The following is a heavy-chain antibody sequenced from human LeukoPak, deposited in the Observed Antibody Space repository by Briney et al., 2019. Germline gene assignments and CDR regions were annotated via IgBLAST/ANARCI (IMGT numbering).Heavy chain of an antibody. CDR3: AKMDSGITIFGVAITAGYYYYYMDV. V-gene: IGHV3-23*01. Sequence: GGSLRLSCAASGFTFSSYAMSWVRQAPGNGLEWVSAISGSGGSTYYADSVKGRFTISRDNSKNTLYLQMNSLRAEDTAVYYCAKMDSGITIFGVAITAGYYYYYMDVWGKGTTVTVSS. J-gene: IGHJ6*03. CDR1: GFTFSSYA. CDR2: ISGSGGST. D-gene: IGHD3-3*01.